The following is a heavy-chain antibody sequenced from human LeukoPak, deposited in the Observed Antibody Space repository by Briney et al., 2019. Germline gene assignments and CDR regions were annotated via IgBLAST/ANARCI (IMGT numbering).Heavy chain of an antibody. J-gene: IGHJ6*03. CDR1: GFTFSSYG. CDR2: ISSSGSYI. V-gene: IGHV3-21*03. Sequence: GGSLRLSCAASGFTFSSYGMHWVRQAPGKGLEWVSSISSSGSYIYYADSVKGRFTISRDNAKNSLYLQMNSLKTEDTAVYYCTTGGYSYGFYYYYYMDVWGKGTTVTVSS. D-gene: IGHD5-18*01. CDR3: TTGGYSYGFYYYYYMDV.